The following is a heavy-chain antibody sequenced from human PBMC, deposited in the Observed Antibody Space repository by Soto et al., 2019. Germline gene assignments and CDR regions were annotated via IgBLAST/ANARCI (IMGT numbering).Heavy chain of an antibody. CDR1: GGSFSGYY. CDR2: INHSGCT. J-gene: IGHJ6*03. D-gene: IGHD2-15*01. CDR3: ARESIVVVVAATREVDV. V-gene: IGHV4-34*01. Sequence: SETLSLTCAVYGGSFSGYYWSWIRQPPGKGLEWIGEINHSGCTNYNPSLKSRVTISVDTSKNQFSLKLSSVTAADTAVYYCARESIVVVVAATREVDVWGKGTTITVS.